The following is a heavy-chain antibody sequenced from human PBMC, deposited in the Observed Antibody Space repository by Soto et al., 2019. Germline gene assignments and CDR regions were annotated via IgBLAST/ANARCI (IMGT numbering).Heavy chain of an antibody. CDR1: GYTFTSYG. V-gene: IGHV1-18*01. D-gene: IGHD1-20*01. CDR3: ARGNWNYYYGFDV. J-gene: IGHJ6*02. CDR2: ISAYNGNT. Sequence: ASVKVCCKASGYTFTSYGISWVRQAPGQGLEWMGWISAYNGNTNYAQKLQGRVTMTTDTSTSTAYMELRSLRAEDTAVYFCARGNWNYYYGFDVWGQGTTVTVSS.